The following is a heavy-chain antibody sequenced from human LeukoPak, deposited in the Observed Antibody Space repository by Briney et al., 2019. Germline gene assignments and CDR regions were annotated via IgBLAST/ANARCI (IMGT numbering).Heavy chain of an antibody. D-gene: IGHD7-27*01. CDR2: IHYSGSS. J-gene: IGHJ6*03. CDR3: ARLTGAGNLYNYYMDV. V-gene: IGHV4-39*07. CDR1: GGSISRSAYY. Sequence: SETLSLTCTVSGGSISRSAYYWGWLRQPPGKGLEWTVSIHYSGSSYPNPALKSRVTISVDTSKNQFSLKLSSVTAADTAVYYCARLTGAGNLYNYYMDVWGKGTTVTISS.